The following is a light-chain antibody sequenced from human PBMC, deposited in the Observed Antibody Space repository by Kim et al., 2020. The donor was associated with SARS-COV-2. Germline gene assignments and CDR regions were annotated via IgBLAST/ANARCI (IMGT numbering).Light chain of an antibody. CDR3: QQRSNWHLT. Sequence: LCPGARATLTCRARPSVSSYLAWYQQKPGPAPRLLIYDAYNRATGIPARFSGSGSGTDFTLTISSLEPEDFAVYYCQQRSNWHLTFGGGTKVDIK. CDR2: DAY. CDR1: PSVSSY. J-gene: IGKJ4*01. V-gene: IGKV3-11*01.